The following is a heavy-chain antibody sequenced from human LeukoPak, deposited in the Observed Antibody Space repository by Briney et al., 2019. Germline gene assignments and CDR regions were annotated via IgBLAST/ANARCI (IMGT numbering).Heavy chain of an antibody. CDR2: FDPEDGET. CDR1: GYTLTELS. J-gene: IGHJ4*02. Sequence: ASVKVSCKVSGYTLTELSMRWVRQAPGKGLEWMGGFDPEDGETIYAQKFQGRVTMTEDTSTDTAYMELSSLRSEDTAVYYCATAPGIAAAGTTFDYWGQGTLVTVSS. V-gene: IGHV1-24*01. CDR3: ATAPGIAAAGTTFDY. D-gene: IGHD6-13*01.